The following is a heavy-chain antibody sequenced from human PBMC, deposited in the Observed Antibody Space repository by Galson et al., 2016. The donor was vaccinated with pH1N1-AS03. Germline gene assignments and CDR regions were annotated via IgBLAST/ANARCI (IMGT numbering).Heavy chain of an antibody. CDR2: ISHSGST. CDR3: ARGVDNFNVFVFEM. V-gene: IGHV4-34*01. D-gene: IGHD1-20*01. J-gene: IGHJ3*02. Sequence: ETLSLTCAVSGGSFSGYYWSWVRQPPGRGLEWIGEISHSGSTKYNPSLKSRVAISIHTSKNQLSLTVTSVTAADTAIYYCARGVDNFNVFVFEMWGRGTMVTVSS. CDR1: GGSFSGYY.